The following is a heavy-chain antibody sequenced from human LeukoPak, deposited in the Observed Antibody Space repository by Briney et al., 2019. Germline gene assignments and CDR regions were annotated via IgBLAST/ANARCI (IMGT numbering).Heavy chain of an antibody. V-gene: IGHV3-7*03. Sequence: GGSLRLSCVASGFSFSDHWMNWFRQAPGKGLEWVATIKKNGSEQYYVDSMKGRLTISRDNAKNSVYLQIHNLRAEDTAVYYCAKTARRITMIVVVQWYFDYWGQGTLVTVSS. CDR2: IKKNGSEQ. J-gene: IGHJ4*02. CDR1: GFSFSDHW. D-gene: IGHD3-22*01. CDR3: AKTARRITMIVVVQWYFDY.